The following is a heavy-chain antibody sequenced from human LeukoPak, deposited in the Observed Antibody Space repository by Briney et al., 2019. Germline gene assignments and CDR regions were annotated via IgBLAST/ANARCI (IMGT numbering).Heavy chain of an antibody. CDR3: ATLGEYYDSSGYYYN. Sequence: SETLSLTCTVSGGSISSSGYYWGWIRQPPGKGLEWIGSIYYSGSTYYNPSLKSRLTISVDTSKNQFSLKLSSVTAADTAVYYCATLGEYYDSSGYYYNWGQGTLVTVSS. CDR2: IYYSGST. D-gene: IGHD3-22*01. J-gene: IGHJ4*02. CDR1: GGSISSSGYY. V-gene: IGHV4-39*01.